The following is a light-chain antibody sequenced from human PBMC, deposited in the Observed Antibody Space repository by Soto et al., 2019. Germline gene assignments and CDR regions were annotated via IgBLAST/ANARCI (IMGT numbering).Light chain of an antibody. CDR3: SSYAASNKVV. V-gene: IGLV2-8*01. CDR1: SSDVGGYNY. CDR2: EVI. J-gene: IGLJ2*01. Sequence: QSVLTQPPSASGSPGQSVTISCTGTSSDVGGYNYVSWYQQYPGKAPKLMIFEVIKRPSGVPDRFSGSKSGHTASLTVSGLQPEDEADYYCSSYAASNKVVFGGGTQLTVL.